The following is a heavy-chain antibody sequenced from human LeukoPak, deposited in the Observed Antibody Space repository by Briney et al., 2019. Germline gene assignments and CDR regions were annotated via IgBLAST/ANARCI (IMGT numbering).Heavy chain of an antibody. V-gene: IGHV5-51*01. D-gene: IGHD6-6*01. CDR1: GYSFTNYW. CDR3: ARLSDNSSTGFDY. J-gene: IGHJ4*02. Sequence: GESLQISCQDSGYSFTNYWVGWVRQMPGKGLEWMGIIYPGDSDTRYSPSFQGQVTISADKSISTAYLQWSSLKAADTAIYYCARLSDNSSTGFDYWGQGTLVTVSS. CDR2: IYPGDSDT.